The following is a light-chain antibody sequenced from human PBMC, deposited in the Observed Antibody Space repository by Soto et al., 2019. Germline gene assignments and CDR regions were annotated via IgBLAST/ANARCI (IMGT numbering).Light chain of an antibody. Sequence: DIGMTQSPDSLAVSLGESATIICKSSQTISYTDINKTYLAWYQQRPGQPPKLLIYWASIRGSGVPDRLSGSGFGTDFTLTISSLQTEDVAVYYCQQYFSYPLTFGGGTKVDIK. CDR2: WAS. CDR3: QQYFSYPLT. CDR1: QTISYTDINKTY. J-gene: IGKJ4*01. V-gene: IGKV4-1*01.